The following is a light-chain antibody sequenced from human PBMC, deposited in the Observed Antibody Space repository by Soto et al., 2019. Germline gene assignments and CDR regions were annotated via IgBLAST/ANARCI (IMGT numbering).Light chain of an antibody. CDR2: GNS. V-gene: IGLV1-40*01. CDR1: SSNIGAGYD. Sequence: QSVLTQPPSASGTPGQRVTISCSGSSSNIGAGYDVHWYQQLPGTAPKLLIYGNSNRPSGVPDRFSGSKSGTSASLAITGLQAEDEADYYCQSYDSSLSGHWVFGGGTKLTVL. J-gene: IGLJ3*02. CDR3: QSYDSSLSGHWV.